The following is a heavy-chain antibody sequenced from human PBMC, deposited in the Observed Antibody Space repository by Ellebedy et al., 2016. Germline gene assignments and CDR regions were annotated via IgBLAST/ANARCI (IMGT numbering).Heavy chain of an antibody. Sequence: GGSLRLXXPASGFTLSSYSMNWVRQAPGKGLEWVSSITSGSTYIYYADSVKGRFNISRDNAKNSVYLQMNSLRGEDTAVYYCARGVGGTSLNWFDPWGQGTLVTVSS. CDR1: GFTLSSYS. J-gene: IGHJ5*02. D-gene: IGHD3-16*01. CDR2: ITSGSTYI. V-gene: IGHV3-21*01. CDR3: ARGVGGTSLNWFDP.